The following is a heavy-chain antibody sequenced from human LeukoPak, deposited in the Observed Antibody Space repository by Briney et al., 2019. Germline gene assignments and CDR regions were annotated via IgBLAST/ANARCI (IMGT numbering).Heavy chain of an antibody. CDR1: GYTITSYY. Sequence: GASVKVSCKASGYTITSYYMHWVRQAPGQGLEWMGIINPSGGSTSYAQKFQGRVTMTRDTSTSTVYMELSSLRSEDTAVYYCARAGGYCSSTSCHYYYYMDVWGKGTTVTVSS. J-gene: IGHJ6*03. CDR2: INPSGGST. D-gene: IGHD2-2*01. V-gene: IGHV1-46*01. CDR3: ARAGGYCSSTSCHYYYYMDV.